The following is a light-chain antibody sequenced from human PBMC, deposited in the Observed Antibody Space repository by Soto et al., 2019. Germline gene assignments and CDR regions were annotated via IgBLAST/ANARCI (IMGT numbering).Light chain of an antibody. CDR3: QQYNNWPPAT. Sequence: EIVMTQSPAILSVSPGERATLSCRASQTVSSNLAWYQQKPGQAPRLLIYRASTRATDVPARFSGSGSGTEYTLTISSLQSEDFAVYYCQQYNNWPPATFGQGTKVDI. J-gene: IGKJ1*01. V-gene: IGKV3-15*01. CDR1: QTVSSN. CDR2: RAS.